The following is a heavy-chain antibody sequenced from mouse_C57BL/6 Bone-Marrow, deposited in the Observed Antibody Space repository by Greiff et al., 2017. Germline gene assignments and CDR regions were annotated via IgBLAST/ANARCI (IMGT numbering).Heavy chain of an antibody. CDR2: IHPSDSDT. V-gene: IGHV1-74*01. D-gene: IGHD2-3*01. CDR1: GYTFTSYW. Sequence: VQLQQPGAELVKPGASVKVSCKASGYTFTSYWMHWVKQRPGQGLEWIGRIHPSDSDTNYNQKFKGKATLTVDKSSSTAYMQLSSLTSEDSAVYYCAMYYDGYFDWYFDVWGTGTTVTVSS. J-gene: IGHJ1*03. CDR3: AMYYDGYFDWYFDV.